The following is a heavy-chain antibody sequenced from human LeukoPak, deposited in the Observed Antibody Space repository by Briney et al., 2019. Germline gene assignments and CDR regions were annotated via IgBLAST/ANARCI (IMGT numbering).Heavy chain of an antibody. Sequence: GGSLRLSCAASGFTFSSYWMSWVRQAPGKGLEWVANIKQDGSNKYYADSVKGRFTISRDNSKNTLYLQMNSLRAEDTAVYYCANYYDSSGSVDYWGQGTLVTVSS. CDR3: ANYYDSSGSVDY. V-gene: IGHV3-7*01. D-gene: IGHD3-22*01. CDR1: GFTFSSYW. J-gene: IGHJ4*02. CDR2: IKQDGSNK.